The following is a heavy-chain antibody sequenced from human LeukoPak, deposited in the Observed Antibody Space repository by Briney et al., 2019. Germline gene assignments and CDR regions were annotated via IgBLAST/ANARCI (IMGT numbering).Heavy chain of an antibody. CDR1: GFSFSSYA. CDR3: AKHTYYYDSSGYYYFDY. CDR2: IYSGGST. D-gene: IGHD3-22*01. J-gene: IGHJ4*02. Sequence: PGGSLRLSCAASGFSFSSYAMSWVRQAPGKGLEWVSVIYSGGSTYYADSVKGRFTISRDNSKNTLYLQMNSLRAEDTAVYYCAKHTYYYDSSGYYYFDYWGQGTLVTVSS. V-gene: IGHV3-23*03.